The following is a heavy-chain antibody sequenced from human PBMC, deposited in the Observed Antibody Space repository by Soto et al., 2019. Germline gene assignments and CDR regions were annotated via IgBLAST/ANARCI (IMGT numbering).Heavy chain of an antibody. CDR2: IYYSGRT. J-gene: IGHJ6*02. CDR1: GGSISSYY. Sequence: QVQLQESGPGLVKPSETLSLTCTVSGGSISSYYWSWIRQPPGKGLECLGYIYYSGRTNHNPSLTSRVTISEATSKKLASLKMCSVSAADTDVYYCARHGPGVVAATRGSYYHYGMDVWGQGTTVTVS. CDR3: ARHGPGVVAATRGSYYHYGMDV. V-gene: IGHV4-59*08. D-gene: IGHD2-15*01.